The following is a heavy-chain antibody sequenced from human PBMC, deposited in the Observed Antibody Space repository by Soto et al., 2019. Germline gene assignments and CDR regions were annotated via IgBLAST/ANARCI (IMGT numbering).Heavy chain of an antibody. CDR2: ISYSGTT. J-gene: IGHJ4*02. CDR3: ARARGPTVTTVSRFEY. D-gene: IGHD4-17*01. Sequence: WTWIRQHPGEGLEWIGYISYSGTTHYNPSLNSRVTISIDTSKNQFSLTLTSVTAADTAVYYCARARGPTVTTVSRFEYWGQGTLVTVSS. V-gene: IGHV4-31*02.